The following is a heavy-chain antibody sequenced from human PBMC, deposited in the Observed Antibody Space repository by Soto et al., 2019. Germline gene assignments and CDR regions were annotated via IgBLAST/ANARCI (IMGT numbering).Heavy chain of an antibody. Sequence: QVQLVESGGGVVQPGRSLRLSCAASGFTFSNYGMHWVRQAPGKGLEWVAIISYDGDNEYYADSVRGRFTISRDNSKNTRYLXXSSLRHEDTAVYYCAKDGGPVYCNSPGCSAKHFDYWGQGTLVTVSS. CDR2: ISYDGDNE. CDR3: AKDGGPVYCNSPGCSAKHFDY. D-gene: IGHD2-2*01. V-gene: IGHV3-30*18. CDR1: GFTFSNYG. J-gene: IGHJ4*02.